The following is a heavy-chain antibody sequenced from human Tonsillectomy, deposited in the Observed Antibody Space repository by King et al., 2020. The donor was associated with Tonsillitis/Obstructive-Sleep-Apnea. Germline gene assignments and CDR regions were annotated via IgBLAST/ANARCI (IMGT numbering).Heavy chain of an antibody. CDR1: GFTFSSYA. V-gene: IGHV3-23*04. Sequence: VQLVESGGGLVQPGGXLRLSCAASGFTFSSYAMSXVRQAPGKGLEWVSAISGSGGSTYYADSVKGRFTISRDNSKNTLYLQMNSLRAEDTAVCYCAKXXXXXVPPXXYGXXVWGXXXTXTVS. D-gene: IGHD2-2*01. CDR2: ISGSGGST. J-gene: IGHJ6*02. CDR3: AKXXXXXVPPXXYGXXV.